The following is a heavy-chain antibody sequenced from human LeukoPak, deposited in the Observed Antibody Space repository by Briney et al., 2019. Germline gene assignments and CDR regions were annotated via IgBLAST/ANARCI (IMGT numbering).Heavy chain of an antibody. D-gene: IGHD1-26*01. Sequence: SETLSLTCTVSGGSISSSSYYWGWIRQPPGKGLERIGSIYYSGSTYYNPSLKSRVTISVDTSKNQFSLKLSSVTAADTAVYYCARTFGALIEYYFDYWGQGTLVTVSS. CDR1: GGSISSSSYY. J-gene: IGHJ4*02. CDR3: ARTFGALIEYYFDY. CDR2: IYYSGST. V-gene: IGHV4-39*07.